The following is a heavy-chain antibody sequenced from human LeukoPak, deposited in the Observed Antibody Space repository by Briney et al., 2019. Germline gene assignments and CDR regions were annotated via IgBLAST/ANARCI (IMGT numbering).Heavy chain of an antibody. V-gene: IGHV3-7*01. D-gene: IGHD3-3*01. Sequence: PGGSLRLSCAASGFTFSSYWMGWVRQAPGKRLEWVANMNIDGSEKYYADSAKGRFTISRDNARNSVYLQMNSLRVEDTAVYYCAVTYDFWSGSFLFWGQGTLVTVSS. CDR2: MNIDGSEK. CDR1: GFTFSSYW. CDR3: AVTYDFWSGSFLF. J-gene: IGHJ4*02.